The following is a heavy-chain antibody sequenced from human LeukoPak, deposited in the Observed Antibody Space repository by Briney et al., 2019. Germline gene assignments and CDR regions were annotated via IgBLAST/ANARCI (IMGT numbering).Heavy chain of an antibody. J-gene: IGHJ4*02. V-gene: IGHV1-8*01. D-gene: IGHD3-3*01. CDR1: GYTFTSYD. CDR3: ARVGGYDFWSGSPTYYFDY. CDR2: MNPNSGNR. Sequence: ASVTVSCKASGYTFTSYDINWVRQATAQGREWMGWMNPNSGNRGYAQKFQGRVTMTRNTSISTAYMELSSLRSEDTAVYCCARVGGYDFWSGSPTYYFDYWGQGTLVTVSS.